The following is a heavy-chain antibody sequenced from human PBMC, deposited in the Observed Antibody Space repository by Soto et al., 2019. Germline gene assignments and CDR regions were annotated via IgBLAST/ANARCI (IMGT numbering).Heavy chain of an antibody. CDR3: AREGRYSGSDYFDY. D-gene: IGHD5-12*01. Sequence: GGSLRLSCAASGFKFSNYAMSWVRQAPGKGLEWISYISSSSSTIFYADSVKGRFTISRDNDKNSLYLQMNNLRDEDTAVYFCAREGRYSGSDYFDYWGQGTLVTVSS. CDR1: GFKFSNYA. J-gene: IGHJ4*02. V-gene: IGHV3-48*02. CDR2: ISSSSSTI.